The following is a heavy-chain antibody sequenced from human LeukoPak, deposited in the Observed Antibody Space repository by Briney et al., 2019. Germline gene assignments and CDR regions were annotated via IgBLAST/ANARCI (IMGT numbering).Heavy chain of an antibody. CDR1: GYTFTSYD. D-gene: IGHD2-2*01. J-gene: IGHJ5*01. Sequence: GASVKVSCKASGYTFTSYDINWVRQAPGQGLEWMGWMDPNRGNTGYAHKFQGRVTMARSTSVSTAYMELSSLTSEDTAVYYCARGLSRCSSGNCYEPNWLDSRGQGTLVTVSS. V-gene: IGHV1-8*02. CDR3: ARGLSRCSSGNCYEPNWLDS. CDR2: MDPNRGNT.